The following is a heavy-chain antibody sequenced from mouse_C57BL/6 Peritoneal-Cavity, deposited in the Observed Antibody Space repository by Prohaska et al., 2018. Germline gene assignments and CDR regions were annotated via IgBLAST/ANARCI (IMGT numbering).Heavy chain of an antibody. CDR2: IDPSDSET. CDR3: AREGSNYGLAY. D-gene: IGHD2-5*01. J-gene: IGHJ3*01. V-gene: IGHV1-52*01. CDR1: GYTFTSYW. Sequence: QVQLQQPGAELVRPGSSVKLSCKASGYTFTSYWMHWVKQRPIQGLEWIGNIDPSDSETHYNQKFKDKATLTVDKSSSTAYMQLSSLTSEDSAVYYSAREGSNYGLAYWGQGTLVTVSA.